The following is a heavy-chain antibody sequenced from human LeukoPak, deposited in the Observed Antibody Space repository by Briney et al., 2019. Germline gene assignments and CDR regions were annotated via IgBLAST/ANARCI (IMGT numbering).Heavy chain of an antibody. V-gene: IGHV3-49*04. CDR1: GFTFGDYA. D-gene: IGHD3-22*01. J-gene: IGHJ3*02. Sequence: GGSLRLSCTASGFTFGDYAMSWVRQAPGKGLEWVGFIRSKAYGGTTEYAASVKGRFTISRDDSKSIAYLQMNGLKTEDTAVYYCTRAIKRQSTMIVVVIGEEDAFDIWGQGTMVTVSS. CDR2: IRSKAYGGTT. CDR3: TRAIKRQSTMIVVVIGEEDAFDI.